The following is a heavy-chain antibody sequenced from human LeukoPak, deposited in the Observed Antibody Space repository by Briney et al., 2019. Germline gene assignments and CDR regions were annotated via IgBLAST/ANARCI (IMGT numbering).Heavy chain of an antibody. Sequence: SETLSFTCTVSGGSIISSSYYWGWIRQPPGKGLEWIGSIYYSGSTYYNPSLKSRVTISVDTSKNQFSLKLSSVTAADTAVYYCARVPRDYYDSSGRIDYWGQGTLVTVSS. D-gene: IGHD3-22*01. CDR3: ARVPRDYYDSSGRIDY. CDR2: IYYSGST. V-gene: IGHV4-39*07. J-gene: IGHJ4*02. CDR1: GGSIISSSYY.